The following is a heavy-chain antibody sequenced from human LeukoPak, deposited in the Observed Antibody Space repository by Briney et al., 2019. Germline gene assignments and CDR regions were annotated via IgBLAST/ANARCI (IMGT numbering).Heavy chain of an antibody. CDR1: GYSFTNFW. Sequence: GESLKISCKASGYSFTNFWIGWVRQMPGKGLEWMGIIYPGGSQTRYSPSFQGQVTISVDKSSSTTYLQWSSLKASDTAMYYCARHREGRVGDNTSFLDSWGQGTLVTVSS. J-gene: IGHJ4*02. CDR3: ARHREGRVGDNTSFLDS. D-gene: IGHD1-26*01. V-gene: IGHV5-51*01. CDR2: IYPGGSQT.